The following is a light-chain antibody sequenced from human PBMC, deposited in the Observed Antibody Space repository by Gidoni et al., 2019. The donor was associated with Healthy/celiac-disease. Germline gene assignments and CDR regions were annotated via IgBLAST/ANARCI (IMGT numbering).Light chain of an antibody. CDR3: QQYDKLPFT. Sequence: DIQMTQSPSSLSASVGDRVTITCQASQDISNYLNLYQQKPEKAPKLLIYDASNLETGVPSRFSGSGSGTDFTFTISSLQPEDIATYYCQQYDKLPFTFGPGTKVDIK. V-gene: IGKV1-33*01. CDR2: DAS. CDR1: QDISNY. J-gene: IGKJ3*01.